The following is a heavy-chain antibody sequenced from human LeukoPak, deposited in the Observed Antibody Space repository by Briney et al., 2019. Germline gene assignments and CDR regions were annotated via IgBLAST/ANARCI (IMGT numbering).Heavy chain of an antibody. V-gene: IGHV4-59*01. CDR2: IYYSGST. CDR1: GDSISPYY. J-gene: IGHJ4*02. Sequence: PSETLSLTCTVSGDSISPYYWSWIRQPPGKGLEWIGYIYYSGSTNYNPSLKSRVTISVDTSKNQFSLKLSSVTAADTAVYYCAREGGYSYGAADYWGQGTLVTVSS. CDR3: AREGGYSYGAADY. D-gene: IGHD5-18*01.